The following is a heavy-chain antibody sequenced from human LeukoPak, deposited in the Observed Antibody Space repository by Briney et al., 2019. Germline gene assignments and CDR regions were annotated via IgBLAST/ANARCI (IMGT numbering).Heavy chain of an antibody. CDR3: ARLIVATTDFDY. CDR1: GGSLSSSSHY. J-gene: IGHJ4*02. Sequence: SETLSLTCTVSGGSLSSSSHYWGWIRQPPGKGLEWIVSIYYTGNTYHNPSLKSRVTISADTSKNQFSLQLSSVTAADSAVYFCARLIVATTDFDYWGQGTLVTVSS. D-gene: IGHD5-12*01. V-gene: IGHV4-39*01. CDR2: IYYTGNT.